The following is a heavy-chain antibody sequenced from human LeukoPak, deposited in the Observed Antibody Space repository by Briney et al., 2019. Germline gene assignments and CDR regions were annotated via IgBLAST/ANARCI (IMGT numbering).Heavy chain of an antibody. Sequence: ASVKVSCKASGYTFTSYGITWVRQAPEQGLEWMGWISAYNGNTNYAQKLQGRVTMTTDTSTSTAYMELRSLRSDDTAVYYCAKGNYYDGSGPNYYYGMDVWGQGTTVTVSS. D-gene: IGHD3-22*01. V-gene: IGHV1-18*01. CDR3: AKGNYYDGSGPNYYYGMDV. CDR1: GYTFTSYG. J-gene: IGHJ6*02. CDR2: ISAYNGNT.